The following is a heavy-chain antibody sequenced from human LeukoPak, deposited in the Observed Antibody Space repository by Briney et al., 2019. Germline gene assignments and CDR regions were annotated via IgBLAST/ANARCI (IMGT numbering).Heavy chain of an antibody. CDR3: ARISGWYENPFDL. CDR1: EYSFSRCW. CDR2: TSPGDSET. D-gene: IGHD6-19*01. V-gene: IGHV5-51*01. Sequence: GESLKISCKGSEYSFSRCWIAWVRQMPGKGLECLGITSPGDSETRYSPSFEGQVIISADKSISTAYLQWSSLKASDAAIYYCARISGWYENPFDLWGQGTLVTVSS. J-gene: IGHJ4*02.